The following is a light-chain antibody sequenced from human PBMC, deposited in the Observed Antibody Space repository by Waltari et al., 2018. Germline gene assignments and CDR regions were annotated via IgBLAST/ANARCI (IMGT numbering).Light chain of an antibody. CDR3: NSRDSSGNHLV. J-gene: IGLJ3*02. CDR2: GKN. CDR1: SLRSYY. V-gene: IGLV3-19*01. Sequence: SSELTQDPAVSVALGQTVRITCQGDSLRSYYASWYQQKPGQAPVLVTYGKNNRPSGIPDRFSGSSSGNTASLTITGAQAEDEADYSCNSRDSSGNHLVFGGGTKLTVL.